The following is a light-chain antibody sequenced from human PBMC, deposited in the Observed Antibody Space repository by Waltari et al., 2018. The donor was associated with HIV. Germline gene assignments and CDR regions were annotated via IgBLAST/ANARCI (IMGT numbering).Light chain of an antibody. CDR2: KVS. J-gene: IGKJ1*01. CDR3: MQGSHWPRT. CDR1: QSLVYSDGNTY. V-gene: IGKV2-30*01. Sequence: DVVLTQSPLSLPVTLGQPTSISCRSNQSLVYSDGNTYLNWFLQRPGQSPRRLIYKVSSRGSGVPDRFSGSGSGTDFTLKISRVEADDVGVYSCMQGSHWPRTFGQGTKVEIK.